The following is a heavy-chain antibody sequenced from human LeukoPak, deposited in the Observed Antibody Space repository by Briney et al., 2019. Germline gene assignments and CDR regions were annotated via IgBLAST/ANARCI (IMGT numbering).Heavy chain of an antibody. CDR1: GLTFSSYA. CDR2: ISGSGGSI. CDR3: AKTRGGPTSPDDY. D-gene: IGHD2-15*01. J-gene: IGHJ4*02. Sequence: GGSLRLSCAASGLTFSSYAMSWVRQAQGKGLEGVSTISGSGGSIWYAHSVKGRFTISRDNSNNTLYLQMNSLRAEDTAVYYCAKTRGGPTSPDDYWGQGTLVTVSS. V-gene: IGHV3-23*01.